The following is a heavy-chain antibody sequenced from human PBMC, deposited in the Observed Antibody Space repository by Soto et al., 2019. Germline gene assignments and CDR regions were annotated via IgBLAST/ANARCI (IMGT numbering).Heavy chain of an antibody. CDR1: GFTFSSYA. CDR3: GSLRLYDSSP. CDR2: ISSNGGST. V-gene: IGHV3-64D*06. Sequence: PGGSLRLSCSASGFTFSSYAMHWVRQAPGKGLEYVSGISSNGGSTYYADSVKGRFTISRDNSKNRLYLQVSSLRAEDTAVYYCGSLRLYDSSPWGQGTMVTVSS. D-gene: IGHD3-22*01. J-gene: IGHJ3*01.